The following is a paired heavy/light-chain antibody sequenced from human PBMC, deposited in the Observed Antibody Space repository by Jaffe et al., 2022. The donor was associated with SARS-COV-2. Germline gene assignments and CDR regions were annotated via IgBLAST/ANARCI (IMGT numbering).Light chain of an antibody. Sequence: DIQMTQSPSSLSASVGDRVTITCRASQGISSYLAWFQQKPGKTPKSLIYAASSLQGGVPSKFSGSGSGTDFTLTISSLQPEDSATYYCQQYNSYPFTFGGGTKVEI. CDR2: AAS. J-gene: IGKJ4*01. V-gene: IGKV1-16*02. CDR1: QGISSY. CDR3: QQYNSYPFT.
Heavy chain of an antibody. D-gene: IGHD6-19*01. Sequence: QVQLVQSGAEVKKPGASVKVSCRASGYTFISYHMHWVRQAPGQGLEWMGIINPSSGSTSYAQEFQGRVIMTRDTSTSTVYMDLSSLRSEDTAVYYCARVPGQNRAVAEKGVDYWGQGTLVTVSS. CDR1: GYTFISYH. CDR3: ARVPGQNRAVAEKGVDY. CDR2: INPSSGST. J-gene: IGHJ4*02. V-gene: IGHV1-46*01.